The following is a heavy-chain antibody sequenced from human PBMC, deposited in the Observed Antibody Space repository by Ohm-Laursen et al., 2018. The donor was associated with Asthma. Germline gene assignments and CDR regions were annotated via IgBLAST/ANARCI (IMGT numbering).Heavy chain of an antibody. Sequence: SDTLSLTCTVSGGSISSGGYYWSWIRQPPGKGLEWIGEINHSGSTSYNPSLKSRVTISVDTSKNQFSLKLSSVTAADTAVYYCARGPEPCSSTSCYINWYFDLWGRGTLVTVSS. J-gene: IGHJ2*01. CDR3: ARGPEPCSSTSCYINWYFDL. D-gene: IGHD2-2*02. CDR2: INHSGST. V-gene: IGHV4-39*07. CDR1: GGSISSGGYY.